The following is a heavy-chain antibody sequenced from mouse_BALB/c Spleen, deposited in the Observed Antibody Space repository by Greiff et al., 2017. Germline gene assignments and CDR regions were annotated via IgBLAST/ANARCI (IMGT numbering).Heavy chain of an antibody. D-gene: IGHD2-1*01. Sequence: QVQLQQSGPGLVAPSQSLSITCTVSGFSLTSYGVSWVRQPPGKGLEWLGVIWGDGSTNYHSALISRLSLSKDNSKSQVFLKLNSLQTDDTATYYCAKPGRGNFFAYWGQGTLVTVSA. CDR1: GFSLTSYG. CDR2: IWGDGST. V-gene: IGHV2-3*01. J-gene: IGHJ3*01. CDR3: AKPGRGNFFAY.